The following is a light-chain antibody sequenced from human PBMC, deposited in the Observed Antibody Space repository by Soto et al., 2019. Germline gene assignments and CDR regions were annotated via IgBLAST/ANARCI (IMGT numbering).Light chain of an antibody. Sequence: EIVLTQSPGTLSLSPGERATLSCRASQSVSSSYLAWYQQKPGQTPRLLIYGASRRATGIPDRFSGSGSGTDFTLTISRLEPEDFAVYYCQQFGNSPYTFGQGTKLDIK. CDR1: QSVSSSY. CDR2: GAS. CDR3: QQFGNSPYT. V-gene: IGKV3-20*01. J-gene: IGKJ2*01.